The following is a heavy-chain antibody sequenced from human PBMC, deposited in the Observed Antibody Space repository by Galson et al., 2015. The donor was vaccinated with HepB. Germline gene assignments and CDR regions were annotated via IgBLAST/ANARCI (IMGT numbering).Heavy chain of an antibody. Sequence: LSLTCAVSGDSISNDRWWSWVRQPPGEGLEWIGEAYHSGGTNYRPSLKSRVTISVDKSKNQFSLKLTSVTAAGTAVYYCARAKEGRGYSDYWGQGTLVTVSS. CDR2: AYHSGGT. V-gene: IGHV4-4*02. J-gene: IGHJ4*02. CDR1: GDSISNDRW. CDR3: ARAKEGRGYSDY. D-gene: IGHD3-10*01.